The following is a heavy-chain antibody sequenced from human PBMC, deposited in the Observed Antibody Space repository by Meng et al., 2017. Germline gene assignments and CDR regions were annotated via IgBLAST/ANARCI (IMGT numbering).Heavy chain of an antibody. CDR3: ARDSSSGWYHNY. CDR1: GFSVTTSY. Sequence: EVQVAETGGGVIQPGGSPRLSSTASGFSVTTSYMRGVRQAPGKGLEWVSVIYSGGSTYYADSVKGRFSISRDNSKNTLYLQMNSLRAEDTAVYFCARDSSSGWYHNYWGQGTLVTVSS. J-gene: IGHJ4*02. V-gene: IGHV3-53*02. CDR2: IYSGGST. D-gene: IGHD6-19*01.